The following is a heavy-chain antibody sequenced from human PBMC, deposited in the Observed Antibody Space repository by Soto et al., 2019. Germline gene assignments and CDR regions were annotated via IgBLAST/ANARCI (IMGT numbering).Heavy chain of an antibody. V-gene: IGHV1-18*04. CDR1: GYTFTSYG. J-gene: IGHJ1*01. D-gene: IGHD2-15*01. CDR2: ISAYNGNT. Sequence: GASVKVSCKASGYTFTSYGISWVRQAPGQGLEWMGWISAYNGNTNYAQKLQGRVTMTTDTSTSTAYMELRSLRSDDTAVYYCARRRYCSGGSCSGEYFQHWGQGTLVTVSS. CDR3: ARRRYCSGGSCSGEYFQH.